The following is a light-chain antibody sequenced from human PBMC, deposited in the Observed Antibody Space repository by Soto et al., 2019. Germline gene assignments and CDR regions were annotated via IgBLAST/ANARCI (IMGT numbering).Light chain of an antibody. CDR3: VLYLGSGVWV. CDR2: STN. Sequence: TVVTQEPSFSVSPGGTVTLTCGLDAGSVSTSSYSSWYQQTPGQAPRTLIFSTNSRSSGVPDRFSGSILGNKAALTITGAQADDESDYYCVLYLGSGVWVFGGGTKLTVL. V-gene: IGLV8-61*01. CDR1: AGSVSTSSY. J-gene: IGLJ3*02.